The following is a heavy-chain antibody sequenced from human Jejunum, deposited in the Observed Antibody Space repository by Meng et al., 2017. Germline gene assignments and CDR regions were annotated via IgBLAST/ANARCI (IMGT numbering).Heavy chain of an antibody. CDR3: AKGSSE. CDR2: ISPDGTKK. CDR1: GFTFDSVW. J-gene: IGHJ4*02. V-gene: IGHV3-7*01. Sequence: GGSLRLSCAASGFTFDSVWMNWVRQAPGKGLEWVANISPDGTKKFHVDSVKGRFSISRDNAKNSLYLQMNSLRAEDTAVYYCAKGSSEWGQGTLVTVSS. D-gene: IGHD6-6*01.